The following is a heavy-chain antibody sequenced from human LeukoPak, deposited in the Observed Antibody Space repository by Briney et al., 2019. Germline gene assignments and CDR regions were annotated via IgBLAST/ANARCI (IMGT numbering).Heavy chain of an antibody. CDR2: IYSGGST. CDR3: ARGRSGYTFDY. V-gene: IGHV3-53*05. J-gene: IGHJ4*02. Sequence: GGSLRLSCAASGLTVSSNYMSWVRQAPGKGLECVTVIYSGGSTYYADSVKGRFTISRDNSKNTLYLQMNSLRAEDTAVYYCARGRSGYTFDYWGQGTLVTVSS. CDR1: GLTVSSNY. D-gene: IGHD3-22*01.